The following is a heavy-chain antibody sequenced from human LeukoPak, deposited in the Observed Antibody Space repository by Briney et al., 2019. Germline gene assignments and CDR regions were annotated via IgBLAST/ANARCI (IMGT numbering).Heavy chain of an antibody. J-gene: IGHJ4*02. CDR3: VRAIGSNTL. CDR1: GFTFTTYW. V-gene: IGHV3-7*01. Sequence: GGSLRLSCAASGFTFTTYWMSWVRQAPRKVLEWVANINQDGSEKYYVDSVKGRFTISRDNAKNSLYLQMNSLRAEDTAVYFCVRAIGSNTLWGQGTLVTVSS. CDR2: INQDGSEK. D-gene: IGHD4-23*01.